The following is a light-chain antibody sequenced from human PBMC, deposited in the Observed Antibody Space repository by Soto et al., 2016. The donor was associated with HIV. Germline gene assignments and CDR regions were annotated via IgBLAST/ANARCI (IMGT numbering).Light chain of an antibody. Sequence: DIQMTQSPSTLSASVGDRVTITCRASQSISSWLAWYQQKPGKAPNLLVYKASTLQSGVPSRFSGSGSGTEFTLTISSLQPDDFATYYCQQYITSPYTFGPGTKVDIK. J-gene: IGKJ3*01. CDR2: KAS. CDR3: QQYITSPYT. V-gene: IGKV1-5*03. CDR1: QSISSW.